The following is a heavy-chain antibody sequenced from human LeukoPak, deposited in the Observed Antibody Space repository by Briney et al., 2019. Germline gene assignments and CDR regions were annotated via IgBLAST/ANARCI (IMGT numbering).Heavy chain of an antibody. CDR1: GYTFTSYG. V-gene: IGHV1-18*01. CDR3: ARDQEAISDSSSWYLSINYYYYGMDV. CDR2: ISAYNGKT. D-gene: IGHD6-13*01. J-gene: IGHJ6*02. Sequence: ASVTVSCMASGYTFTSYGISWVRQAPGEGLEWMGWISAYNGKTNYAQKLQGRVTMTTDTSTSTAYRELRSLRSDDTAVYYCARDQEAISDSSSWYLSINYYYYGMDVWGQGTTVTVSS.